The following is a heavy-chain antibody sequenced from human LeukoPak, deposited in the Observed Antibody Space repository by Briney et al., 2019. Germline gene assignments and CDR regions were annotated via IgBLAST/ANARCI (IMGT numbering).Heavy chain of an antibody. CDR3: VKDSYDNTGYEYFQH. J-gene: IGHJ1*01. CDR1: GFTFSSYS. Sequence: PGGSLRLSCAASGFTFSSYSMNWVRQAPGKGLEWLSYISSSSSTIYYADSVKGRFTISRDNSKNTLYLQMNSLRAEDTAVYYCVKDSYDNTGYEYFQHWGQGTLVTGSS. CDR2: ISSSSSTI. V-gene: IGHV3-48*01. D-gene: IGHD3-22*01.